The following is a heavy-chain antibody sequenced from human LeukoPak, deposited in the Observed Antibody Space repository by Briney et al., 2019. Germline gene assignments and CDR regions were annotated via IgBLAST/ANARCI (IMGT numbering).Heavy chain of an antibody. CDR1: GYSISSGYY. D-gene: IGHD1-1*01. J-gene: IGHJ4*02. CDR2: IYHSGST. CDR3: ARVGGTARSPLDY. V-gene: IGHV4-38-2*02. Sequence: PSETLSLTCTVSGYSISSGYYWGRIRQPPGKGLEWIGSIYHSGSTYYNPSLKSRVTTSVNTSKNQFSLKLSSVTAADTAVYYCARVGGTARSPLDYWGQGTLVTVSS.